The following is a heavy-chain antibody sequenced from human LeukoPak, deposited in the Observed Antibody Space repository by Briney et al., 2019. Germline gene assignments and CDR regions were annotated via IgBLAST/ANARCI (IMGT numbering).Heavy chain of an antibody. CDR1: GFTFSDYY. V-gene: IGHV3-11*04. Sequence: PGGSLRLSCAASGFTFSDYYMSWIRQAPGKGLEWVSYISSSGSTIYYADSVKGRFTISRDNAKNSLYLQMNSQRAEDTAVYYCARGEILRFLEWPIAHFDYWGQGTLVTVSS. CDR3: ARGEILRFLEWPIAHFDY. J-gene: IGHJ4*02. D-gene: IGHD3-3*01. CDR2: ISSSGSTI.